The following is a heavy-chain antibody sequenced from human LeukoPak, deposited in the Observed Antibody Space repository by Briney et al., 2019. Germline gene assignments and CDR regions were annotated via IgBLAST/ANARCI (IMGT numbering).Heavy chain of an antibody. CDR2: ISGSGGST. V-gene: IGHV3-23*01. CDR1: GFTFSSYG. J-gene: IGHJ4*02. D-gene: IGHD3-9*01. CDR3: AKDLGPWEYYDILTGYYKSAQFDY. Sequence: GGSLRLSCAASGFTFSSYGMSWVRQAPGKGLEWVSAISGSGGSTYYADSVKGRFTISRDNSKNTLYLQMNSLRAEDTAVYYCAKDLGPWEYYDILTGYYKSAQFDYWGQGTLVTVSS.